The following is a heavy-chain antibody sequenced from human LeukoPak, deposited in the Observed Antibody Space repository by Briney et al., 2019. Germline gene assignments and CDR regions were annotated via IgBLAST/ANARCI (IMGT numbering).Heavy chain of an antibody. CDR1: GGSISSGGHY. V-gene: IGHV4-31*03. Sequence: SETLSLTCTASGGSISSGGHYWSWIRQHPGKGLEWIGYIHYSGSTYYNASLKSRVSISVDTSKNQFSLKLSSVTAADTAVYYCARASSYSGYDAYFFEYWGQGTLVTVSS. J-gene: IGHJ4*02. D-gene: IGHD5-12*01. CDR3: ARASSYSGYDAYFFEY. CDR2: IHYSGST.